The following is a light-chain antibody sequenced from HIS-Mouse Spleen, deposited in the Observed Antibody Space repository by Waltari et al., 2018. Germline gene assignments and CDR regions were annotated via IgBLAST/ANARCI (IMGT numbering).Light chain of an antibody. J-gene: IGLJ2*01. V-gene: IGLV3-10*01. CDR3: YSTDSSGNHRV. CDR2: EDS. Sequence: SYELTQPPSVSVSPGQTARITCSGDALPKKYAYWYQQKSGQAPGLVIYEDSKRTSGIPGRFSGSSSGKMATLTISGAQVEDEADYYCYSTDSSGNHRVFGGGTKLTVL. CDR1: ALPKKY.